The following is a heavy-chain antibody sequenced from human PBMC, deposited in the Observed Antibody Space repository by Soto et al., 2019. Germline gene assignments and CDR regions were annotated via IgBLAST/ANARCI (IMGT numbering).Heavy chain of an antibody. D-gene: IGHD3-16*02. CDR1: GYSFISYW. CDR2: ICPADFDI. CDR3: ARSGLGELSFSPDS. V-gene: IGHV5-51*03. Sequence: PGASLTISYTVSGYSFISYWIAWARQMPERAPEWTEMICPADFDIRSSPSLEGHVTISADTSTPTSFPQWSSLKASDAAIYYRARSGLGELSFSPDSCGQGTVGTVAS. J-gene: IGHJ4*02.